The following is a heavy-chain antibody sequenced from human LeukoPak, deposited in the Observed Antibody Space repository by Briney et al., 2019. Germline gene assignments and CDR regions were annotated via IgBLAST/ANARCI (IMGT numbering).Heavy chain of an antibody. J-gene: IGHJ5*02. CDR1: CDYISSSGHY. V-gene: IGHV4-39*01. CDR2: INYSGST. D-gene: IGHD3-10*02. Sequence: KPSEPLSLTYTVSCDYISSSGHYWRWIRQPPGEGLEWIGSINYSGSTYYNPSLKSRVTISLDTSKNQISLQLSSVTAADTAVYFCARHPLKAYVSDWFDPWGQGTLVTVSS. CDR3: ARHPLKAYVSDWFDP.